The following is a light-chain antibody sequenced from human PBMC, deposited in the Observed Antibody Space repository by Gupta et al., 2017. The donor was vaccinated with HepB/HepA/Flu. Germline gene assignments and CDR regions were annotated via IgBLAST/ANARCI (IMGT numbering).Light chain of an antibody. V-gene: IGKV1-9*01. Sequence: IQFTPPSFLSSSVGDRVTITCRASQGISRYLAWYRQRPGKAPELLIYAASTLESGVSSRFSGSGSGTEFTLTISRLQTEDFATYYCQQLKSYPITFGGGTKVEIK. CDR2: AAS. J-gene: IGKJ4*01. CDR1: QGISRY. CDR3: QQLKSYPIT.